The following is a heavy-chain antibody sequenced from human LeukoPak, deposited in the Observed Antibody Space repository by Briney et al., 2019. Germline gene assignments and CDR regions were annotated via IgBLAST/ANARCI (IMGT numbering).Heavy chain of an antibody. CDR2: INHSGST. J-gene: IGHJ6*03. CDR1: GGSFSGYY. Sequence: SETLSLTCAVYGGSFSGYYWSWIRQPPGKGLEWIGEINHSGSTNYNPSLKSRVTISVDTSKNQFSLKLSSVTAADTAVYYCARLRGHYYYMDVWGKGTTVTVSS. D-gene: IGHD4-17*01. V-gene: IGHV4-34*01. CDR3: ARLRGHYYYMDV.